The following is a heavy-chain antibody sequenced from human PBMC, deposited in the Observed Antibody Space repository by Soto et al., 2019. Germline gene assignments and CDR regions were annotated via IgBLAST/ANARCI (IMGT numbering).Heavy chain of an antibody. CDR2: IYPGDSDT. V-gene: IGHV5-51*01. CDR3: ARLSGPEHGPKF. CDR1: GYSFTTYW. J-gene: IGHJ4*02. Sequence: PGESLKISCQGSGYSFTTYWIAWVRQMPGKGLKWMGIIYPGDSDTRYSPSFQGQVTVSADKSISTAYLQWRSLKASDTSIYYCARLSGPEHGPKFWGQGTLVTVSS.